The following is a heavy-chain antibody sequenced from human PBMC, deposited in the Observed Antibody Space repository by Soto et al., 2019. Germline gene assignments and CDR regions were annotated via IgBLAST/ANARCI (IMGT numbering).Heavy chain of an antibody. D-gene: IGHD6-6*01. CDR2: INNNGDRK. CDR3: ARRVYGISSAYDY. J-gene: IGHJ4*02. Sequence: EVQLVESGGGLVQPGGSLRLSCAASGFSFIRHAMHWVRQAPGKGLEYVSAINNNGDRKYYANSVEGRFTISRDNSKNTLYLQMASLRTEDMAVYYCARRVYGISSAYDYWGQGTLVTVSS. V-gene: IGHV3-64*01. CDR1: GFSFIRHA.